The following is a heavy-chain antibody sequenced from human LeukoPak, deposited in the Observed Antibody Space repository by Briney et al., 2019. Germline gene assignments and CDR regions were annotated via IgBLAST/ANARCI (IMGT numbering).Heavy chain of an antibody. CDR3: ARARGLMVYDY. CDR1: GGTFSSYA. J-gene: IGHJ4*02. CDR2: MNPNSGNT. Sequence: ASVKVSCKASGGTFSSYAINWVRQATGQGLEWMGWMNPNSGNTGYAQKFQGRVTMTRNTSISTAYMELSSLRSEDTAVYYCARARGLMVYDYWGQGTLVTVSS. V-gene: IGHV1-8*02. D-gene: IGHD2-8*01.